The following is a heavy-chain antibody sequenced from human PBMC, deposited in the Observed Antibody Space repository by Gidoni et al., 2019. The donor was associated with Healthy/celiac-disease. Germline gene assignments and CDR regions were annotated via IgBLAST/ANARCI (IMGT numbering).Heavy chain of an antibody. CDR2: TYYRSKWYN. V-gene: IGHV6-1*01. CDR3: ARDPTSNWNYVVGWFDP. D-gene: IGHD1-7*01. CDR1: GDSVSSNSAA. Sequence: QVQLQQSGPGLVTPSQTLSLTCAISGDSVSSNSAAWNWIRQSPSRGLEWLGRTYYRSKWYNDYAVSVKSRITINPDTSKNQFSLQLNSVTPEDTAVYYCARDPTSNWNYVVGWFDPWGQGTLVTVSS. J-gene: IGHJ5*02.